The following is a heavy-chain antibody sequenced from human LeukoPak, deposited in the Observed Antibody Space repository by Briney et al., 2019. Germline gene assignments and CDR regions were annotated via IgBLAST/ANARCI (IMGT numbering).Heavy chain of an antibody. V-gene: IGHV1-18*01. CDR2: ISGRNGNT. Sequence: ASVPVSCMASGYSLTDYGITWVRQAPGQGLEWMGWISGRNGNTNYSQRLQGRVTMSTDTSTSTAYMELRSLTSDDTAVYYCARDHALWSNCFDYWGQGTLVTVSS. D-gene: IGHD2/OR15-2a*01. CDR3: ARDHALWSNCFDY. J-gene: IGHJ4*02. CDR1: GYSLTDYG.